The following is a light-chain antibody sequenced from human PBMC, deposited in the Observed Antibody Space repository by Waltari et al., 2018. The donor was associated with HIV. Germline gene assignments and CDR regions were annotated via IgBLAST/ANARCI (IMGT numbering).Light chain of an antibody. J-gene: IGKJ1*01. V-gene: IGKV3-15*01. CDR3: QQYKYSLPWT. Sequence: EIVMTQSPATLSVSQGERATLSCSARHSVRHNLAWYQQKPGQPPRLPIYVSSTRATGIPSRFSSSWSGTEFALTISSMQSEDCAVYYCQQYKYSLPWTFGQGTKVDIK. CDR1: HSVRHN. CDR2: VSS.